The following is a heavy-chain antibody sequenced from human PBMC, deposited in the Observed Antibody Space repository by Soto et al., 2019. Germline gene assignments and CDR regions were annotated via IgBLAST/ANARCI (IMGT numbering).Heavy chain of an antibody. Sequence: GGSLRLSCAASGFTFSDYYMSWIRQAPGKGLEWVSYISSSGSTIYYADSVKGRFTISRDNAKNSLYLQMNSLRAEDTAVYYCARDKFKTIEDFWSGYYWSNNWFDPWGQGTLVTVSS. J-gene: IGHJ5*02. CDR3: ARDKFKTIEDFWSGYYWSNNWFDP. D-gene: IGHD3-3*01. CDR1: GFTFSDYY. CDR2: ISSSGSTI. V-gene: IGHV3-11*01.